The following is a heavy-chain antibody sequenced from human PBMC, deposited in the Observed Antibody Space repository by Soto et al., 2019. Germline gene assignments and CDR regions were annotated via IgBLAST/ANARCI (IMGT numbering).Heavy chain of an antibody. D-gene: IGHD3-22*01. CDR2: ISGSGGVT. V-gene: IGHV3-23*01. CDR3: AKLYDSSGRGF. Sequence: PGGSLRLSCAASGFTFSSYGMSWVRQAPGKGLEWVSAISGSGGVTFYADSVKGRFTISRDNSKNTLYLQMNSLRVEDTALYYCAKLYDSSGRGFWGQGTLVTVSS. J-gene: IGHJ4*02. CDR1: GFTFSSYG.